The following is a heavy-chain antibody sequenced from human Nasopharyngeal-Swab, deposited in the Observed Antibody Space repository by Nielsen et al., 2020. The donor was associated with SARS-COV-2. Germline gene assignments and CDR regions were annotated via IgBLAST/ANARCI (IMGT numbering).Heavy chain of an antibody. Sequence: GDSLKISCAASGFTFSSYAMSWVRQAPGKGLKWFSAISGSGGSTYYADSVKGRFTISRDNSKKTLYLQMNSLRAEDTAVYYCAKDCYDYGWGSYRYESYCGRDAFDIWGQGTMVTVSS. CDR2: ISGSGGST. D-gene: IGHD3-16*02. CDR1: GFTFSSYA. J-gene: IGHJ3*02. CDR3: AKDCYDYGWGSYRYESYCGRDAFDI. V-gene: IGHV3-23*01.